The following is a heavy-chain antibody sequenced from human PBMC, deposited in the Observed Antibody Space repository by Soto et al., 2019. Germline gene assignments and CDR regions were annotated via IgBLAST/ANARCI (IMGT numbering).Heavy chain of an antibody. CDR3: ARGQLWSD. V-gene: IGHV4-34*01. D-gene: IGHD3-10*01. Sequence: SETLSLTCTVYGGSFSGYYGSWIRQSPGKGLEWIGEIHHGGTTNYNPSLKSRVTISVDRSKNQFSLKLKSVTAADTAIYYCARGQLWSDWGQGTLVTVSS. J-gene: IGHJ4*02. CDR1: GGSFSGYY. CDR2: IHHGGTT.